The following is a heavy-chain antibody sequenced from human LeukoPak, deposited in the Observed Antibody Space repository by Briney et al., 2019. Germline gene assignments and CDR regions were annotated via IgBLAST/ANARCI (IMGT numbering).Heavy chain of an antibody. CDR2: VYYSGST. J-gene: IGHJ6*02. V-gene: IGHV4-61*01. CDR1: GGSVSSDIYY. Sequence: PSETLSLICTVSGGSVSSDIYYWSWIRQPPGEGLEWIGYVYYSGSTYYNPSLKSRVTISVDTSKNQFSLKLSSVTAADTAVYYCARDRIAAAGNYYYYGMDVWGQGTTVTVSS. CDR3: ARDRIAAAGNYYYYGMDV. D-gene: IGHD6-13*01.